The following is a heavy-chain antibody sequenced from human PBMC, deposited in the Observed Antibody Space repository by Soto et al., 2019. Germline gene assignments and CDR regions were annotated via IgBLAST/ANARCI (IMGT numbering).Heavy chain of an antibody. J-gene: IGHJ4*02. CDR1: GGTFSSYT. V-gene: IGHV1-69*02. D-gene: IGHD3-10*01. CDR3: VWFGELSDYDY. CDR2: IIPILGIA. Sequence: QVQLVQSGAEVKKPGSSVKVSCKASGGTFSSYTISWVRQAPGQGLEWMGRIIPILGIANYAQKFHGRVTITADKSTSTAYMELSSLRSEDTAVYYCVWFGELSDYDYWGQGTLVTVSS.